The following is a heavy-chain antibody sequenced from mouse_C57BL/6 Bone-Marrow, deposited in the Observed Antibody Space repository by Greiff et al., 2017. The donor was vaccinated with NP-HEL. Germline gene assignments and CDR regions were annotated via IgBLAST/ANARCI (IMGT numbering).Heavy chain of an antibody. CDR2: IYPGSGST. Sequence: QQPGAELVKPGASVKMSCKASGYTFTSYWITWVKQRPGQGLEWIGDIYPGSGSTNYNEKFKSKATLTVDTSSSTAYMQLSSLTSEDSAVYYCARSDYVLGWFAYWGQGTLVTVSA. D-gene: IGHD2-4*01. V-gene: IGHV1-55*01. CDR3: ARSDYVLGWFAY. J-gene: IGHJ3*01. CDR1: GYTFTSYW.